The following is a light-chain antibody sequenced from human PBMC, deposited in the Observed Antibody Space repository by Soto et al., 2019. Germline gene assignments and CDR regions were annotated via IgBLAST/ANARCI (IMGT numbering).Light chain of an antibody. J-gene: IGKJ1*01. V-gene: IGKV2-28*01. Sequence: DIVMTQSPLSLVVTPGAPASISCRSSQSLLQSDGAYSLDWYLQKPGQSPQLLIYLGSNRASGVPDRFSGSGSGTDFTLKISRVEAEDVGVYYCMQALQTPRTFGQGTKVEIK. CDR1: QSLLQSDGAYS. CDR3: MQALQTPRT. CDR2: LGS.